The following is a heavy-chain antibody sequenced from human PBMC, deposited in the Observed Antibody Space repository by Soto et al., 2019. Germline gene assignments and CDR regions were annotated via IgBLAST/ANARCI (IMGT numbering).Heavy chain of an antibody. CDR1: GFTFSSYA. CDR2: VSGSGGTT. V-gene: IGHV3-23*01. Sequence: EVQLLESGGGLVQPGGSVRLSCAASGFTFSSYAMSWVRQAPGKGLEWVSAVSGSGGTTYYADSVKGRFTISRDNSKNTEYLQMNSLRVEDTAVYYCAKWYYYDSRPRNYFDYWGQGTLVIVSS. J-gene: IGHJ4*02. CDR3: AKWYYYDSRPRNYFDY. D-gene: IGHD3-22*01.